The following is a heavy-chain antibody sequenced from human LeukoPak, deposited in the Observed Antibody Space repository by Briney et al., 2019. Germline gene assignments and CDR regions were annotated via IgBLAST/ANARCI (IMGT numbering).Heavy chain of an antibody. CDR3: ARSYTTGWWYFDL. J-gene: IGHJ2*01. CDR1: GYTFTSYY. D-gene: IGHD3-16*01. Sequence: ASVKVSCKASGYTFTSYYMHWVRQAPGQGLEWMGIINPSGGSTSYAQKFQGRVTMTTDTSTSTAYMELRSLRSDDTAVYYCARSYTTGWWYFDLWGRGTLVTVSS. CDR2: INPSGGST. V-gene: IGHV1-46*01.